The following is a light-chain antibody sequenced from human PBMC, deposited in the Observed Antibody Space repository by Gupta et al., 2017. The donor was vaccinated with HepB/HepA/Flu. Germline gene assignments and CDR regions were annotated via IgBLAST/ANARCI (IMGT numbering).Light chain of an antibody. CDR1: NIGSQS. CDR2: YND. CDR3: QVWDRSNDNRV. V-gene: IGLV3-21*03. J-gene: IGLJ1*01. Sequence: SYVLTLPPSASVAPGKTARITFGGNNIGSQSVHWYQQKPGQAPVLVVYYNDRRPSGIPERFSGSNYGNTATLTISTVEAGEEADYFCQVWDRSNDNRVFGSGTKVTVL.